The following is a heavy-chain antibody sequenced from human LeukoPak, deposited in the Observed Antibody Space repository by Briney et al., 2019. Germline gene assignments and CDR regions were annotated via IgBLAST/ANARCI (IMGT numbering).Heavy chain of an antibody. CDR1: GGSINSYY. CDR2: IYYSGIT. D-gene: IGHD3-10*01. V-gene: IGHV4-59*01. J-gene: IGHJ3*02. CDR3: ARSSLLDAFDI. Sequence: PSETLSLTCTVSGGSINSYYWNWIRQPPGKGLEWIGYIYYSGITNCNPSLKSRVTISVDTSKNQFSLKLTSVTAADTALYYCARSSLLDAFDIWGQGTMVTVSS.